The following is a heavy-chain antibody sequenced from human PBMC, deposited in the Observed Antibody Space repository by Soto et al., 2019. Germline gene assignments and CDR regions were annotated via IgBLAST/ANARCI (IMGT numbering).Heavy chain of an antibody. J-gene: IGHJ6*02. D-gene: IGHD3-16*01. V-gene: IGHV3-74*01. CDR1: GFTFSSYW. Sequence: EVQLVESGGGLVQPGGSLRLSCAASGFTFSSYWMHWVRQAPGKGLVWDSRINTDGSRISYADSVKGRFTISRDNAKNTLYLQVNSLRAEDTAIYHCARGIMYLYGMDVWGQGTKVSVSS. CDR2: INTDGSRI. CDR3: ARGIMYLYGMDV.